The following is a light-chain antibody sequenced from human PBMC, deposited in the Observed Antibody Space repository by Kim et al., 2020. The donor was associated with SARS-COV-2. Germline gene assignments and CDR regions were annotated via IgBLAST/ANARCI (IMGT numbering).Light chain of an antibody. J-gene: IGKJ4*01. CDR2: DAS. Sequence: DIQMTQSPSSLSASVGDRVTITCQASQDMSDYLSWIQQKPGQAPKVLIYDASNLEVGVPSRFSGSGSGTHFRFTISSLQPEDSATYYCQQYDSLPLIFGGGTKVDIK. V-gene: IGKV1-33*01. CDR3: QQYDSLPLI. CDR1: QDMSDY.